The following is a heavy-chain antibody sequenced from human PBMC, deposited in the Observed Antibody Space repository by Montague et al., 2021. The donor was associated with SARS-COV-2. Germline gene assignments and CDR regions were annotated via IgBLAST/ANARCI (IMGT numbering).Heavy chain of an antibody. J-gene: IGHJ4*01. CDR1: GFSITSSLYY. Sequence: SDTLSLTRTVSGFSITSSLYYWGWIRQPPGKGLEWIGSFFYGGFTYYNPSLKSRVTISADTSKNQFSLRLTSVTAADTAVYYCARRRNPDYWGHGTLVTVSS. CDR3: ARRRNPDY. CDR2: FFYGGFT. D-gene: IGHD1-14*01. V-gene: IGHV4-39*01.